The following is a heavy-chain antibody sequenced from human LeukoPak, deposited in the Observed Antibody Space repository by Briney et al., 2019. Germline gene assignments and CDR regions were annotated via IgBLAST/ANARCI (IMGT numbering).Heavy chain of an antibody. J-gene: IGHJ6*02. CDR2: ISWNSDSI. V-gene: IGHV3-9*01. CDR3: ARAPSGYDPTSYYYGMDV. Sequence: GGSLRLSCAASGFTFADYAMHWVRQAPGKGLEWVSGISWNSDSIGYADSVKGRYTISRDNAKNSLYLQMNSLRAEDTAVYYCARAPSGYDPTSYYYGMDVWGQGTTVTVSS. CDR1: GFTFADYA. D-gene: IGHD5-12*01.